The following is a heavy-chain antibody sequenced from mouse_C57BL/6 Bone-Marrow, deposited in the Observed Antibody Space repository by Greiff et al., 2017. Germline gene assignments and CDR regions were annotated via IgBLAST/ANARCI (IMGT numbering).Heavy chain of an antibody. CDR1: GFTFSSYA. CDR3: ARDRVYYGSSFWFAY. Sequence: EVKLMESGGGLVKPGGSLKLSCAASGFTFSSYAMSWVRQTPEKRLEWVATISDGGSYTYYPDNVKGRFPISRDNAKNNLYLQMSHLKSEDTAMYYCARDRVYYGSSFWFAYWGQGTLVTVSA. CDR2: ISDGGSYT. D-gene: IGHD1-1*01. V-gene: IGHV5-4*01. J-gene: IGHJ3*01.